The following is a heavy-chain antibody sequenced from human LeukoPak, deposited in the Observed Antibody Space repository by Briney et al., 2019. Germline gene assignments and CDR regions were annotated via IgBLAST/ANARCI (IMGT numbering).Heavy chain of an antibody. CDR2: IRYDGSNK. CDR3: AKDPRTYYDFWSGYSPEYFQH. J-gene: IGHJ1*01. Sequence: GSLRLPCSGSGFTFSSYCMHRVRQAPGKGLEGVAFIRYDGSNKYYADSVKGRFTISRDNSKNTLYLQMNSLRAEDTAVYYCAKDPRTYYDFWSGYSPEYFQHWGQGTLVTVSS. CDR1: GFTFSSYC. V-gene: IGHV3-30*02. D-gene: IGHD3-3*01.